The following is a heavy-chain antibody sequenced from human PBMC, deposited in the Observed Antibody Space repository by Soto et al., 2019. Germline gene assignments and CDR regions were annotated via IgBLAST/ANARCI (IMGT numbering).Heavy chain of an antibody. J-gene: IGHJ4*02. D-gene: IGHD1-26*01. V-gene: IGHV1-8*01. CDR1: GYTFSNYD. CDR3: ARVMGSVDF. CDR2: MNPKSGYT. Sequence: QVQLVQSGAEVKKPGTSVRISCKTFGYTFSNYDINWVRQAAGQGLEWMGWMNPKSGYTGSARNFQGRVTMTRDTSMTTAYMELSSLRSEDTAMYYCARVMGSVDFWGQGTLVTVSS.